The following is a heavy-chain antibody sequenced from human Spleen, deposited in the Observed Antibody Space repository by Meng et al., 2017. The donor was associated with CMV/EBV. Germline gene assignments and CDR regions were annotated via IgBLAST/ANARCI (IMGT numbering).Heavy chain of an antibody. J-gene: IGHJ3*02. D-gene: IGHD6-13*01. CDR2: VYDSGST. CDR1: GGSISSYH. V-gene: IGHV4-59*01. Sequence: SETLSLTCTVSGGSISSYHWSWIRQSPGKGLEWIGDVYDSGSTKYNPSLKSRVTISIDMTKNQFSLKLSSVTAADTAVYYCVFSWDDAFDIWGQGTMVTVSS. CDR3: VFSWDDAFDI.